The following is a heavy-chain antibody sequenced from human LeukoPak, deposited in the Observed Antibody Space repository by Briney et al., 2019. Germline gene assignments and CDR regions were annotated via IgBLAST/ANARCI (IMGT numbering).Heavy chain of an antibody. V-gene: IGHV1-69*01. CDR1: GGTFSSYA. Sequence: GSSVKVSCKASGGTFSSYAIGWVRQAPGQGLEWMGGIIPIFGTANYAQKFQGRVTITADESTSTAYMELSSLRSEDTAVYYCAREGLVIPIAVAGHAAFDIWGQGTMVTVSS. D-gene: IGHD6-19*01. CDR2: IIPIFGTA. J-gene: IGHJ3*02. CDR3: AREGLVIPIAVAGHAAFDI.